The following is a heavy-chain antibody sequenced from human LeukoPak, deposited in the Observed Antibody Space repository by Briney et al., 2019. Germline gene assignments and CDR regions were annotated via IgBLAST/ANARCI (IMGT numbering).Heavy chain of an antibody. V-gene: IGHV4-59*01. CDR1: GRSISSYY. CDR2: IYYSGST. CDR3: ARGSPGFDPTPFDY. Sequence: SETLSLTCTVSGRSISSYYWSWIRQPPGKGLEWIGYIYYSGSTNYNPSLKSRVTISVDTSKNQFSLKLSSVTAADTAVYYCARGSPGFDPTPFDYWGQGTLVTVSS. J-gene: IGHJ4*02.